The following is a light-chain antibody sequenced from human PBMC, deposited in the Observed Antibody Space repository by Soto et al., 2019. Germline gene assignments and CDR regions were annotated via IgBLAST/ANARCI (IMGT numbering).Light chain of an antibody. J-gene: IGLJ3*02. V-gene: IGLV1-44*01. CDR2: TNN. CDR1: NSNIGSNY. CDR3: AAWDDSLNGWV. Sequence: QSVLTQPPSASGTPGQRVTISCSGRNSNIGSNYVYWYQQVPGTAPKLLIYTNNQRPSGVPDRFCGSRSGTSASLAIIGLQSEDETDYYCAAWDDSLNGWVFGGGTKLTVL.